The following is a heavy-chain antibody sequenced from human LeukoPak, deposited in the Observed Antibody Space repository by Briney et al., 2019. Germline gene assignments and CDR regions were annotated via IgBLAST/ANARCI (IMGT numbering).Heavy chain of an antibody. J-gene: IGHJ6*03. D-gene: IGHD3-10*01. V-gene: IGHV4-59*01. Sequence: SETLSLTCTVSGGSISSYYWSWIRQPPGKGLEWIGYIYYSGSTNYNPSLKSRVTISVDTSKNQSSLKLSSVTAADTAVYYCARGGDDGYYYYYMDVWGKGTTVTVSS. CDR3: ARGGDDGYYYYYMDV. CDR2: IYYSGST. CDR1: GGSISSYY.